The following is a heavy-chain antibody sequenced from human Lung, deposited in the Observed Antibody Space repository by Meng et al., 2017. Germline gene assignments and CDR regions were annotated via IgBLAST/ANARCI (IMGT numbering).Heavy chain of an antibody. CDR3: ARGPTTMAHDFDY. D-gene: IGHD4-11*01. CDR1: GGSFSDYY. V-gene: IGHV4-34*01. Sequence: GQRQYGGAGMLKPSETLSLTCVGSGGSFSDYYWSWIRQPPGKGLEWIGEINHSGSTNYNPSLESRATISVDTSQNNLSLKLSSVTAADSAVYYCARGPTTMAHDFDYWGQGTLVTVSS. CDR2: INHSGST. J-gene: IGHJ4*02.